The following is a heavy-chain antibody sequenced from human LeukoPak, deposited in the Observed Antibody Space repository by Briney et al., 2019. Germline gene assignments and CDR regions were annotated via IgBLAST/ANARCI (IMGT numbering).Heavy chain of an antibody. V-gene: IGHV4-59*08. J-gene: IGHJ4*02. CDR3: ARQDGSSGYSAY. Sequence: SETLSLTCTVSGGSINTYYWSWIRQPPGKGLEWIGYVYSSGSTDYNPSLKSRVTISVDTSKNQFSLKLSSVTAADTAVYYCARQDGSSGYSAYWGQGTLVTVSS. CDR2: VYSSGST. CDR1: GGSINTYY. D-gene: IGHD3-22*01.